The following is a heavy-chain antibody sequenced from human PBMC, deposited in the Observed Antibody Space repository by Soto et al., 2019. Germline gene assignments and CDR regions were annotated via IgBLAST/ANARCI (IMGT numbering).Heavy chain of an antibody. V-gene: IGHV5-10-1*01. CDR2: IDPSDSYT. CDR3: ARRRSSSSPSLYYYYGMDV. D-gene: IGHD6-6*01. J-gene: IGHJ6*02. CDR1: GYSFTSYW. Sequence: GESLKISCNGSGYSFTSYWISWVRQMPGKGLEWMGRIDPSDSYTNYSPSLQGHVTISADKSISTAYLQWSSLKASDTAMYYCARRRSSSSPSLYYYYGMDVWGQGTTVTVSS.